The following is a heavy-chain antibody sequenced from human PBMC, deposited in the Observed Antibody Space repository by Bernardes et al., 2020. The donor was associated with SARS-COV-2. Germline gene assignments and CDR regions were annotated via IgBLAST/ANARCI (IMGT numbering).Heavy chain of an antibody. J-gene: IGHJ6*02. V-gene: IGHV3-30*18. CDR3: ANGDYGDYVFRNYYYGMDV. Sequence: SLRLSCAATGFTFSSYGMHWVRQAPGKGLEWVAVISYDGSNKYYADSVKGRFTISRDNSNNTLYLQMNRLRAEDTAVYYCANGDYGDYVFRNYYYGMDVWGQGTTVTVSS. CDR1: GFTFSSYG. D-gene: IGHD4-17*01. CDR2: ISYDGSNK.